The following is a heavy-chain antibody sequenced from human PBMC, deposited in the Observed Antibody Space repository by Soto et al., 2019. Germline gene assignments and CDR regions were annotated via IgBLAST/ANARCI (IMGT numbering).Heavy chain of an antibody. CDR2: IIPIFGTA. V-gene: IGHV1-69*06. CDR1: GGTFSSYA. J-gene: IGHJ5*02. Sequence: SVKVSCKASGGTFSSYAISWVRQAPGQGLEWMGGIIPIFGTANYAQKFQGRVTITADKSTSTAYMELSSLRSEDTAVYYCARALGKSPNWFDPWGQGTLVTVSS. D-gene: IGHD1-26*01. CDR3: ARALGKSPNWFDP.